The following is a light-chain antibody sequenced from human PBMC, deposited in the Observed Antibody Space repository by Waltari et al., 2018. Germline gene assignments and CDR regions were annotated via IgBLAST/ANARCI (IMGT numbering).Light chain of an antibody. CDR3: QSYDITLRVV. V-gene: IGLV1-40*01. CDR2: GSS. Sequence: QSVLTQPLSVSGAPGQRVTIPCTGIASHTLAGYDVHWYPQVPRAALNLLIYGSSSRPLGVPYRFFGSTSGTSASLAIIGLQAEDEADYYCQSYDITLRVVFGGGTKLTVL. CDR1: ASHTLAGYD. J-gene: IGLJ3*02.